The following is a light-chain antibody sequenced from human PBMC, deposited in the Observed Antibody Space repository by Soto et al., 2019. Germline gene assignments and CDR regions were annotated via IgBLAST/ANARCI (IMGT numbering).Light chain of an antibody. CDR1: SSDVGSYNR. J-gene: IGLJ1*01. CDR2: EVS. CDR3: SSFTSSTTYV. V-gene: IGLV2-18*02. Sequence: QSVLTQPPSVSGSPGQSVAVSCTGTSSDVGSYNRVSWYQQPPGTAPKLIIYEVSNRPSGVPDRFSGSKSGNTASLTISGVQAWDEADYYCSSFTSSTTYVFGTGTKLTVL.